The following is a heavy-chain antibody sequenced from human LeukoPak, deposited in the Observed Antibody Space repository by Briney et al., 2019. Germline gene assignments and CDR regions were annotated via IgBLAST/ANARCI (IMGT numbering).Heavy chain of an antibody. Sequence: ASVKVSCKVSGYTLTELSMHWVRQAPGKGLEWMGGFDPEDGETIYAQKFQGRVTMTEDTSTDTAYMELNSLRSEDTAVYYCAIPGGSSRDFDYWGQGTLVTVSS. CDR1: GYTLTELS. J-gene: IGHJ4*02. CDR2: FDPEDGET. D-gene: IGHD6-13*01. CDR3: AIPGGSSRDFDY. V-gene: IGHV1-24*01.